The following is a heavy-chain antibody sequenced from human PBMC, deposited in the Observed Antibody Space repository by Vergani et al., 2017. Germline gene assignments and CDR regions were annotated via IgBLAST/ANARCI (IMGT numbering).Heavy chain of an antibody. J-gene: IGHJ3*02. CDR2: FSPYNGNT. Sequence: QVQLVQSGADVNNPPPSLTLFSPPSPPTFPLYSILWVRHAPGHWLVCMAGFSPYNGNTNYAQKLQGRVTMTTDTSTSTAYMELRSLRSDDTAVYYCASFPGWGSGYRGAFDIWGQGTMVTVSS. V-gene: IGHV1-18*01. D-gene: IGHD3-22*01. CDR1: PPTFPLYS. CDR3: ASFPGWGSGYRGAFDI.